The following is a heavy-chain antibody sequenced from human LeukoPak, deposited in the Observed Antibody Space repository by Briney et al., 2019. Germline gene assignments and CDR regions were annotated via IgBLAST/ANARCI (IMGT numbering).Heavy chain of an antibody. V-gene: IGHV1-18*01. CDR3: ASVLNLSCSSTSCYFFYYYYGMDV. CDR2: ISAHNGNR. CDR1: GYTFTSYG. D-gene: IGHD2-2*01. Sequence: ASVKVSCTASGYTFTSYGISWVRQAPGQGLEWMGWISAHNGNRNYAQKLQGRVTMTTDTSTSTAYMELRSLRSDDTAVYYCASVLNLSCSSTSCYFFYYYYGMDVWGQGTTVTVSS. J-gene: IGHJ6*02.